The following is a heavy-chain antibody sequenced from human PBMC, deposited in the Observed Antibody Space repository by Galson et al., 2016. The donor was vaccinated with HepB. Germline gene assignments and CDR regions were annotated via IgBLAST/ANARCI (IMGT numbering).Heavy chain of an antibody. Sequence: SLRLSCATSGFTFSSYGMHWARQAPGKGLEWVALISYDGSNKYYLDSVKGRFTISRDNSKNTLYLQMNSLRSEDTAVYYCEKARAGLIYSGWYYYYGMDVWGQGTTVTVSS. CDR2: ISYDGSNK. D-gene: IGHD5-12*01. V-gene: IGHV3-30*18. CDR3: EKARAGLIYSGWYYYYGMDV. CDR1: GFTFSSYG. J-gene: IGHJ6*02.